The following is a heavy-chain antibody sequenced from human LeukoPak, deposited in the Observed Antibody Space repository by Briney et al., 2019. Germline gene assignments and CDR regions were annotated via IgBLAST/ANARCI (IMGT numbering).Heavy chain of an antibody. CDR3: ARMDHDSSGYYYGYFDY. D-gene: IGHD3-22*01. V-gene: IGHV3-53*01. CDR1: GFTVSSNY. CDR2: IYSGGST. J-gene: IGHJ4*02. Sequence: GGSLRLSCAASGFTVSSNYMSWVRQAPGRGLEWVSVIYSGGSTYYADSVKGRFTISRDNSKNTLYLQMNGLRAEDTAVYYCARMDHDSSGYYYGYFDYWGQGTLVTVSS.